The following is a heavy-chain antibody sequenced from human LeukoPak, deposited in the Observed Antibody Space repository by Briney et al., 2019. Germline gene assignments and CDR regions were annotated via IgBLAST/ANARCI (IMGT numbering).Heavy chain of an antibody. J-gene: IGHJ5*02. V-gene: IGHV1-46*01. CDR3: AIDFRIKEWELLA. CDR2: INPSGGST. Sequence: ASVKVSCKASGYTFTGYYMHWVRQAPGQGLEWMGIINPSGGSTSYAQKFQGRVTMTRDMSTSTVYMELSSLRSEDTAVYYCAIDFRIKEWELLAWGQGTLVTVSS. CDR1: GYTFTGYY. D-gene: IGHD1-26*01.